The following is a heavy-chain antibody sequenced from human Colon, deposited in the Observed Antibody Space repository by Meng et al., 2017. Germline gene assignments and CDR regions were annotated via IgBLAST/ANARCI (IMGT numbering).Heavy chain of an antibody. CDR3: ARVQRFCTGGICSNWFDP. CDR2: ISEGGGT. D-gene: IGHD2-15*01. J-gene: IGHJ5*02. Sequence: QVQLKEWGARLLKPSEIPSLSCDVYGGSVSRDFCSWIRQTPGKGMEWIGGISEGGGTLYNPSLKSRVFISVDTSNSELTLKLTSVTAADTAVYFCARVQRFCTGGICSNWFDPWGQGTLVTVSS. V-gene: IGHV4-34*01. CDR1: GGSVSRDF.